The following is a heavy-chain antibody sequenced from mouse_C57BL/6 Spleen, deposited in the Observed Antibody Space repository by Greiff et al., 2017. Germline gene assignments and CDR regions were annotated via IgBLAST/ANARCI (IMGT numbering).Heavy chain of an antibody. J-gene: IGHJ3*01. CDR3: ASGGSSYEGFAY. CDR2: IWGVGST. V-gene: IGHV2-6*01. D-gene: IGHD1-1*01. CDR1: GFSLTSHG. Sequence: VKLMESGPGLVAPSQSLSITCTVSGFSLTSHGVDWVRQSPGKGLEWLGVIWGVGSTNYNSALKSRLSISKDNSKSQVVLKMNSLQTDDTAMYYCASGGSSYEGFAYWGQGTLVTVSA.